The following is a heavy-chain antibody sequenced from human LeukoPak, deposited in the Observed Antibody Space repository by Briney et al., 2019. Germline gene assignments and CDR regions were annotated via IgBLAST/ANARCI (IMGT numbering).Heavy chain of an antibody. D-gene: IGHD3-22*01. J-gene: IGHJ5*02. CDR1: VDSINKYY. V-gene: IGHV4-59*01. CDR3: ARSGYYDSGVYKWWFDP. CDR2: QYYSGST. Sequence: SETLCLTCNVSVDSINKYYWSWIRHPRRKGLDWIGYQYYSGSTNYNPSLTSRVTISIDTSKNQISLKLTSVTAADTAVYYCARSGYYDSGVYKWWFDPWGQGTMVTVSS.